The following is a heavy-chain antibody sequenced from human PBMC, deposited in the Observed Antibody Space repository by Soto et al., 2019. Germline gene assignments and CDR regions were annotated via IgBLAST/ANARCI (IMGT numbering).Heavy chain of an antibody. CDR3: ARSYRRYCSGGSCYSYYYYYMDV. D-gene: IGHD2-15*01. Sequence: QVQLQESGPGLVKPSETLSLTCTVSGGSISSYYWSWIRQPPGKGLDWIGYIYYSGSTNYNTSLKSRVTISVDTSKNQFSLKLSYVTAADTAVYYCARSYRRYCSGGSCYSYYYYYMDVWGKGTTVTVSS. V-gene: IGHV4-59*01. J-gene: IGHJ6*03. CDR1: GGSISSYY. CDR2: IYYSGST.